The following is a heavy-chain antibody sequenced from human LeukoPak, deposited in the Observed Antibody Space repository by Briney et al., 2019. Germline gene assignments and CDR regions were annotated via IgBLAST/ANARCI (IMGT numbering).Heavy chain of an antibody. CDR3: AREAGDTAMVAFDY. Sequence: SETLSLTCTVSGGSISSYYWSWIRQPPGKGLEWIGYIYYSGSTYYNPSLKSRVTISVDTSKNQFSLKLSSVTAADTAVYYCAREAGDTAMVAFDYWGQGTLVTVSS. CDR2: IYYSGST. D-gene: IGHD5-18*01. CDR1: GGSISSYY. V-gene: IGHV4-59*12. J-gene: IGHJ4*02.